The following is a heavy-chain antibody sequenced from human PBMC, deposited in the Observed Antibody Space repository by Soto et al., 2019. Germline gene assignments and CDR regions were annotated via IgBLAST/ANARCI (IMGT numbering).Heavy chain of an antibody. CDR3: ARDLRRSYGPGGDY. V-gene: IGHV3-74*01. CDR2: INSDGSST. CDR1: GFTFSSYW. J-gene: IGHJ4*02. Sequence: GESLKISCAASGFTFSSYWMHWVRQAPGKGLVWVSRINSDGSSTSYADSVKGRFTISRDNAKNTLYLQMNSLRAEDTAVYYCARDLRRSYGPGGDYWGQGTLVTVSS. D-gene: IGHD4-17*01.